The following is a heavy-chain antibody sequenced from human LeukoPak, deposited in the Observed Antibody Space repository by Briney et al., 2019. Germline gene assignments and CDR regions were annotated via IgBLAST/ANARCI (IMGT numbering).Heavy chain of an antibody. CDR3: ARRGYQLLFDWFDP. D-gene: IGHD2-2*01. J-gene: IGHJ5*02. V-gene: IGHV3-7*01. CDR2: IKQDGSEI. Sequence: GGSLRLSCGASGFTFSNYWMSWVRQAPGKGLEWVANIKQDGSEIYYVDSVKGRFTISRDNAKNSLYLQMNSLRAEDTAVYYCARRGYQLLFDWFDPWGQGTLVTVSS. CDR1: GFTFSNYW.